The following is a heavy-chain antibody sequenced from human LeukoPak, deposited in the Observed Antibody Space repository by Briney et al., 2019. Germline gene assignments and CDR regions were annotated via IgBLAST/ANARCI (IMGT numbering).Heavy chain of an antibody. D-gene: IGHD4-17*01. Sequence: ASVKVSCKASGYTFTGYYMHWVRQAPGQGLERMGWINPNSGGTNYAQKFQGRVTMTRDTSISTAYMELSRLRSDDTAVYYCARDYGDYVGPFDYWGQGTLVTVSS. CDR2: INPNSGGT. J-gene: IGHJ4*02. CDR1: GYTFTGYY. V-gene: IGHV1-2*02. CDR3: ARDYGDYVGPFDY.